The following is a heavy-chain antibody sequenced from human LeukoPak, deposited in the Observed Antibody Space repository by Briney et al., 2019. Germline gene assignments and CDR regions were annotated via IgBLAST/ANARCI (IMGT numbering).Heavy chain of an antibody. V-gene: IGHV3-64D*09. CDR3: VKGGMATPTFGFDP. Sequence: GGSLRLSCSASGLTFSSYAMHWVRQAPGKGLEYVSAISSNGGSTYYADSVKGRFTISRDNSKNTLYLQMSSLRAEDTAVYYCVKGGMATPTFGFDPWGQGTLVTVSS. CDR2: ISSNGGST. J-gene: IGHJ5*02. D-gene: IGHD5-24*01. CDR1: GLTFSSYA.